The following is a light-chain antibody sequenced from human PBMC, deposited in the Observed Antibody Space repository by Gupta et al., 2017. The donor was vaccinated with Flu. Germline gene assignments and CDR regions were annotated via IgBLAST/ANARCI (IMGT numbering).Light chain of an antibody. J-gene: IGLJ3*02. Sequence: TVILLYESDVAAVNSGKCPNWSPQKPGQARRELIYSTSTNTSGTPARFSGSLLGGKAALTLSGVQAEDEADYYCLLLYGGAWVFGGGTKLTVL. CDR2: STS. CDR3: LLLYGGAWV. V-gene: IGLV7-43*01. CDR1: VAAVNSGKC.